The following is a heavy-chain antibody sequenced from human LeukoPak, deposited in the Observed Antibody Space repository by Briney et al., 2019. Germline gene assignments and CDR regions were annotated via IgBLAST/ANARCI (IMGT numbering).Heavy chain of an antibody. V-gene: IGHV3-9*03. Sequence: GGSLRLSCAASGFTFDDYAMHWVRQAPGKGLEWVSGISWNSGSIGYADSVKGRFTISRDNAKNSLYLQMNSLRAEDMALYYCAKGDYYYDSSGYRAFDIWGQGTMVTVSS. D-gene: IGHD3-22*01. CDR2: ISWNSGSI. CDR3: AKGDYYYDSSGYRAFDI. CDR1: GFTFDDYA. J-gene: IGHJ3*02.